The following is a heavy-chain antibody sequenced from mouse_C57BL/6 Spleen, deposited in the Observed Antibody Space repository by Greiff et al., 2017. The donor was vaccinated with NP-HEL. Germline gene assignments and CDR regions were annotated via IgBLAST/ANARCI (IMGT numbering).Heavy chain of an antibody. CDR3: TRETGTGYFDV. CDR1: GYTFTDYE. Sequence: VQLQQSGAELVRPGASVTLSCKASGYTFTDYEMHWVKQTPVHGLEWIGAIDPETGGTAYNQKFKGKAILTADKSSSTAYMELRSLTSEDSAVYYYTRETGTGYFDVWGTGTTVTVSS. V-gene: IGHV1-15*01. CDR2: IDPETGGT. J-gene: IGHJ1*03. D-gene: IGHD4-1*01.